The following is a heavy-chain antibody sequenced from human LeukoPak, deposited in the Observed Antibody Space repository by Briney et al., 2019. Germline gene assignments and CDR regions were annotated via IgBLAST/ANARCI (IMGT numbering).Heavy chain of an antibody. D-gene: IGHD3-9*01. Sequence: GGSLRLSCAASGFTFSNAWMSWVRQAPGKGLEWVSYITNSVNTIYYADSVKGRFTISRDNAKNSLYLQMNSLRAEDTAVYYCARLGHYDILTGYYPPRFYFEYWGQGTLVTVSS. CDR3: ARLGHYDILTGYYPPRFYFEY. CDR1: GFTFSNAW. V-gene: IGHV3-11*01. CDR2: ITNSVNTI. J-gene: IGHJ4*02.